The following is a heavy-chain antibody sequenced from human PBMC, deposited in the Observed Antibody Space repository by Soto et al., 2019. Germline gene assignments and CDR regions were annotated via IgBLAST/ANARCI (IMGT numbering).Heavy chain of an antibody. J-gene: IGHJ5*02. V-gene: IGHV4-34*01. D-gene: IGHD3-10*01. CDR3: ARGVTMVRGVTGWFDP. Sequence: QVQLQQWGAGLLKPSETLSLTCAVYGGSFSGYYWSWIRQPPGKGLEWIGEINHSGSTNYNPSLKSRVTISVDTSKNQFSLKLSSVTAADTAVYYCARGVTMVRGVTGWFDPWRQGTLVTVSS. CDR1: GGSFSGYY. CDR2: INHSGST.